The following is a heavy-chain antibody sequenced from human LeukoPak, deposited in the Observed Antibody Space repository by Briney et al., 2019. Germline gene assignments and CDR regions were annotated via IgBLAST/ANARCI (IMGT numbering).Heavy chain of an antibody. V-gene: IGHV2-5*01. CDR2: IYWNDDK. Sequence: SGPTLVNPTQTLTLTCTFSGFSLSTSGVGVGWIRQPPGKALEWLALIYWNDDKRYSPSLKSRLTITKDTSKNQVVLTMTNVDPVDTATYYCAHIPEPSRYDFWSGSNWFDPWGQGTLVTVSS. J-gene: IGHJ5*02. CDR1: GFSLSTSGVG. D-gene: IGHD3-3*01. CDR3: AHIPEPSRYDFWSGSNWFDP.